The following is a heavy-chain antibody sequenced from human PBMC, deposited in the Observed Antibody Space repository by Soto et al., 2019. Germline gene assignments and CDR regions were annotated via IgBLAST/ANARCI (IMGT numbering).Heavy chain of an antibody. V-gene: IGHV1-18*01. D-gene: IGHD3-16*01. CDR3: AMVDVYVTPSPQDV. J-gene: IGHJ6*02. Sequence: QVQLVQSGAEVKNPGASVKVSCKASGYTFTRYGIGWARQAPGQGLEWRGWIKTYNGNTNYAQNLQKKITLTTNTSTSTAYMELRSLRSNDTAIYYCAMVDVYVTPSPQDVWGQGTTVIVSS. CDR1: GYTFTRYG. CDR2: IKTYNGNT.